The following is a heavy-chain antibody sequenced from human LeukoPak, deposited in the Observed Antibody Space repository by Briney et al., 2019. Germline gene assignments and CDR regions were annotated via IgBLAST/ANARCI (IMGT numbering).Heavy chain of an antibody. Sequence: PSETLSLTCAVYGGSFSGYYWSWIRQPPGKGLEWIGEINHSGSTNYNPSLKSRVTISVDTSKNQFSLKLSSVTAADTAVYYCARQGAPKRFSGYSRYYFDYWGQGTLVTVSS. CDR2: INHSGST. J-gene: IGHJ4*02. V-gene: IGHV4-34*01. D-gene: IGHD3-22*01. CDR3: ARQGAPKRFSGYSRYYFDY. CDR1: GGSFSGYY.